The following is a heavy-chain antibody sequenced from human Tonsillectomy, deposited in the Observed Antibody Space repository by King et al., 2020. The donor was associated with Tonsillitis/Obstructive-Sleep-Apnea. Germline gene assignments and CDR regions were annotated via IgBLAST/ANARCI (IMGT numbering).Heavy chain of an antibody. D-gene: IGHD3-10*01. V-gene: IGHV3-66*01. CDR3: ARGRFREFLPPLDY. CDR2: IYSGGST. J-gene: IGHJ4*02. CDR1: GFTVSSNY. Sequence: VQLVESGGGLVQPGGSLRLSCAASGFTVSSNYMSWVRQAPGKGLEWVSVIYSGGSTYYADSVKGRFTISRDNSKNTLYLQMNSLRAEDTAVYYCARGRFREFLPPLDYWGQGTLVTVSS.